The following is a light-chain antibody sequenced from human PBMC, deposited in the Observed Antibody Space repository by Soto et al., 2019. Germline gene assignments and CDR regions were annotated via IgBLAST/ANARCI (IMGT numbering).Light chain of an antibody. Sequence: QSALTQPASVSGSPGQSITISCTGTSSDVGSYNIVSWYQQHPGKAPKLMIYEVSKRRSGVSNRFSGYKSGNTASLTISGLQAEDEADYYCCSYAGSSTVVFGGGTK. CDR3: CSYAGSSTVV. J-gene: IGLJ2*01. V-gene: IGLV2-23*02. CDR2: EVS. CDR1: SSDVGSYNI.